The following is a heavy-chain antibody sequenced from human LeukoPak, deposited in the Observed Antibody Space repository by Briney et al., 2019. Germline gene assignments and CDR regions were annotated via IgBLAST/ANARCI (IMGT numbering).Heavy chain of an antibody. Sequence: SETLSLTCTVFGDSISSGTSYWTWIRQHPEKSPEWIGYISYSGSTYYNPSLRGRVTISVDTSKNQFSLKLSSVTAADTAVYYCARGADSYYYYGMDVWGQGTTVTVSS. V-gene: IGHV4-31*03. J-gene: IGHJ6*02. CDR3: ARGADSYYYYGMDV. CDR1: GDSISSGTSY. CDR2: ISYSGST.